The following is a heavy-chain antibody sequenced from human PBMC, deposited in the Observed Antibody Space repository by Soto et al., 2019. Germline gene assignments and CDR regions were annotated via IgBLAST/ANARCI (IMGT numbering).Heavy chain of an antibody. D-gene: IGHD3-10*01. J-gene: IGHJ5*02. V-gene: IGHV4-59*01. CDR3: AREGRYYGSGSYNWFDP. Sequence: SETLSLTCTVSGGSISSYYWSWIRQPPGKGLEWIGYIYYSGSTNYNPSLKSRVTISVDTSKNQFSLKRSSVTAADTAGYYCAREGRYYGSGSYNWFDPWGQGTLVTVSS. CDR2: IYYSGST. CDR1: GGSISSYY.